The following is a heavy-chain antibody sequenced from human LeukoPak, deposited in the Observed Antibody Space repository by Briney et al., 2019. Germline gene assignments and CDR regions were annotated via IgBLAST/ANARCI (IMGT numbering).Heavy chain of an antibody. Sequence: PSQTRSLTCAVYGGSFSGYYWSWIRQPPGKGLEWIGEINHSGSTNYNPSLKSRVTISVDTSKNQFSLKLSSVTAADTAVYYCARGQRPAARQVAYNWFDPWGQGTLVTVSS. CDR1: GGSFSGYY. V-gene: IGHV4-34*01. J-gene: IGHJ5*02. D-gene: IGHD6-6*01. CDR2: INHSGST. CDR3: ARGQRPAARQVAYNWFDP.